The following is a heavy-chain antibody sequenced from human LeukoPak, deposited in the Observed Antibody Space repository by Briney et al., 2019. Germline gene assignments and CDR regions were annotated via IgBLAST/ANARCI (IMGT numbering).Heavy chain of an antibody. J-gene: IGHJ4*02. CDR2: IRYDGSNK. D-gene: IGHD4-23*01. Sequence: GGSLRLSCAASGFTFSSYGMHWVRQAPGKGLEWVAFIRYDGSNKYYADSVKGRFTISRDNSKNTLYLQMNTLRAEDTAVYYCARVSGGNLNYFDYWGQGTLVTVSS. CDR1: GFTFSSYG. V-gene: IGHV3-30*02. CDR3: ARVSGGNLNYFDY.